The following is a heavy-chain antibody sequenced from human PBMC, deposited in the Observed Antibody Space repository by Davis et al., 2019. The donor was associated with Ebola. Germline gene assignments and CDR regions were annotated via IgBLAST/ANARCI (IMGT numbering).Heavy chain of an antibody. D-gene: IGHD3-9*01. CDR1: GGSISSSSYY. CDR2: IYYIGST. CDR3: ATQGRYFDWLSNYGMDV. V-gene: IGHV4-39*01. J-gene: IGHJ6*02. Sequence: SEILSPTCTVPGGSISSSSYYWGWIRQPPGKGLEWIGSIYYIGSTYYNPSLKSRVTISVDTSKNQFSLKLSSVTAADTAVYYCATQGRYFDWLSNYGMDVWGQGTTVTVSS.